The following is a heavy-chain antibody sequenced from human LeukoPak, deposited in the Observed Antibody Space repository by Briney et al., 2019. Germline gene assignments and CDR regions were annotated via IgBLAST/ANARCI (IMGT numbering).Heavy chain of an antibody. Sequence: GGSLRLSCAASGFTLSTYAMTWVRQAPGKGLEWVSGIRGSGGSTYYADSVKGRFTISRDNSKNTLYLQMNSLRAEDTAVYYCAKAGGDLWSGYSSTWGQGTLVTVSS. CDR2: IRGSGGST. CDR1: GFTLSTYA. D-gene: IGHD3-3*01. CDR3: AKAGGDLWSGYSST. J-gene: IGHJ4*02. V-gene: IGHV3-23*01.